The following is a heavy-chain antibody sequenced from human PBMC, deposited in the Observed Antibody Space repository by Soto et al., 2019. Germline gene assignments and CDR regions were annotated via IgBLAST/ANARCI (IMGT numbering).Heavy chain of an antibody. V-gene: IGHV1-69*12. J-gene: IGHJ4*02. CDR2: IIPIFGTA. D-gene: IGHD5-12*01. CDR1: GGTFSSNA. Sequence: QVQLVQSGAEVKKPGSSVKVSCKASGGTFSSNAIGWVRQAPGQGLEWMGGIIPIFGTANYAQKFQGRVTISADESTTTAYMELSRLRSEDTAVYYCARCSGHNSLLYAFFDYWGQATLVTVSS. CDR3: ARCSGHNSLLYAFFDY.